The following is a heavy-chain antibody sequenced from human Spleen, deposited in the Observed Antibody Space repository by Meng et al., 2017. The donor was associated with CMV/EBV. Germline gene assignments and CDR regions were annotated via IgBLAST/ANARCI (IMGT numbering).Heavy chain of an antibody. J-gene: IGHJ6*02. Sequence: WMSWVRQAPGKGLEWVGRIKSKTDGGTTDYAAPVKGRFTISRDDSKNTLYLQMNSLKTEDTAVYYCTTAETLAAAGGEEYYYGMDVWGQGTTVTVSS. CDR1: W. CDR3: TTAETLAAAGGEEYYYGMDV. CDR2: IKSKTDGGTT. D-gene: IGHD6-13*01. V-gene: IGHV3-15*01.